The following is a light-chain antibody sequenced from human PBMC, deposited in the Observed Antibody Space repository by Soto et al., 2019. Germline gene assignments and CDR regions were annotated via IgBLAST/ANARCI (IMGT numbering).Light chain of an antibody. J-gene: IGKJ1*01. CDR3: QQRGNRPPWT. CDR2: DAS. CDR1: QSVGKY. Sequence: EILMSQSPATLSVSPGETATLSCGASQSVGKYLVWYQQKPGQAPRLLIYDASNRATGIPARFSGSGSGTDFTLTISSLEPEDVAVYYCQQRGNRPPWTFGQGTKVDI. V-gene: IGKV3-11*01.